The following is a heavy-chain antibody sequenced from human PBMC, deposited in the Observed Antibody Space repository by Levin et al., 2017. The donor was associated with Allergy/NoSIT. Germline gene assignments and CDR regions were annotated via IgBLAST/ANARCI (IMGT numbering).Heavy chain of an antibody. V-gene: IGHV3-73*01. D-gene: IGHD3-22*01. CDR2: IRSKANNYAT. CDR3: TRRFSDDSSGYFSN. Sequence: LSLTCAASGFTFSGSAMHWVRQASGKGLEWVGRIRSKANNYATALAASVKGRFTISRDDSKNMAYLQMNSLKTEDTAMYYCTRRFSDDSSGYFSNWGQGTLVTVSS. CDR1: GFTFSGSA. J-gene: IGHJ4*02.